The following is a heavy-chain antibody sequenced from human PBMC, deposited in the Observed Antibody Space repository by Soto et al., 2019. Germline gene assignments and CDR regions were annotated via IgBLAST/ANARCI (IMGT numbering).Heavy chain of an antibody. D-gene: IGHD4-17*01. V-gene: IGHV5-51*01. CDR1: GYSFTSYW. Sequence: PGESLKISCKGSGYSFTSYWIVWVRQMPGKGLEWMGIIYPGDSDTRYSPSFQGQVTISADKSISTAYLQWSSLKASDTAMYYCARRATVTTLYDAFDIWGQGTMVTVS. J-gene: IGHJ3*02. CDR2: IYPGDSDT. CDR3: ARRATVTTLYDAFDI.